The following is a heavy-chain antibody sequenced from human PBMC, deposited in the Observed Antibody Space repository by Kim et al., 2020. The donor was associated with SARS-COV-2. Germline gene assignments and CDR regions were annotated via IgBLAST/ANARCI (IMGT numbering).Heavy chain of an antibody. D-gene: IGHD6-19*01. V-gene: IGHV1-2*02. CDR1: GYTFTGYY. CDR3: ARERQWLVLGYYYYGMDL. CDR2: INPNSGGT. J-gene: IGHJ6*02. Sequence: ASVKVSCKASGYTFTGYYMHWARQAPGQVLEWMGWINPNSGGTNYAQKFQGRVTMTRDTSISTAYMELSRLRSDDTAVYYCARERQWLVLGYYYYGMDLWGQGTTVTVSS.